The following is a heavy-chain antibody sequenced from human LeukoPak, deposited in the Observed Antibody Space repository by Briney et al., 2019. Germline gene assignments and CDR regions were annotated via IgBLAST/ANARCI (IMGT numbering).Heavy chain of an antibody. J-gene: IGHJ4*02. CDR2: IYYSGST. CDR3: GRQTYSSGAGAYFDY. V-gene: IGHV4-39*01. D-gene: IGHD6-19*01. CDR1: GGSISSSSYY. Sequence: SETLSLTCTVSGGSISSSSYYWGWIRQPPGKGLEWIGYIYYSGSTYYNPSLKSRVTISVDTSKNQFSLKLSSVTAADTAVYYCGRQTYSSGAGAYFDYWGQGTLVTVSS.